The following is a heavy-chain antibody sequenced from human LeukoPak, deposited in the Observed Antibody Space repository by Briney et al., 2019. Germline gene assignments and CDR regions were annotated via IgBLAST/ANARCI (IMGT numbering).Heavy chain of an antibody. CDR2: INPNSGGT. V-gene: IGHV1-2*02. CDR1: GYTFTGYY. CDR3: ARAPQYSSSWYPTTY. D-gene: IGHD6-13*01. Sequence: GASVKVSCKASGYTFTGYYMHWVRQAPGQGLEWMGWINPNSGGTNYAQKFQGRVTMTRDTSISTAYMELSRLRSDDTAVYYCARAPQYSSSWYPTTYWGQGTLVTVSS. J-gene: IGHJ4*02.